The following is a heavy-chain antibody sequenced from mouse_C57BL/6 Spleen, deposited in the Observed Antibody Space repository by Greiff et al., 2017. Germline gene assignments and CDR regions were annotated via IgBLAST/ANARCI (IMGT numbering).Heavy chain of an antibody. CDR2: IWSGGST. CDR3: ARKGGYDYAMDY. J-gene: IGHJ4*01. CDR1: GFSLTSYG. Sequence: VQLQQSGPGLVQPSQCLSITCTASGFSLTSYGVHWVRQPPGKGLEWLGVIWSGGSTDYNAAFISRLSISKDNSKSKVFFKMNSLQADDTAIYYCARKGGYDYAMDYWGQGTSVTVSS. D-gene: IGHD2-2*01. V-gene: IGHV2-4*01.